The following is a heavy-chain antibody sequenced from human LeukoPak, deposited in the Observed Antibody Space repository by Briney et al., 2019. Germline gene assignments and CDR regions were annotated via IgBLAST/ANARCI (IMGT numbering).Heavy chain of an antibody. D-gene: IGHD3-22*01. J-gene: IGHJ3*02. V-gene: IGHV3-74*01. CDR1: GFTFSSYW. CDR3: ARGDYYDSSGYYDAFDI. CDR2: INSDGSST. Sequence: GGSLRLSCAASGFTFSSYWMHWVRQAPGKGLVWVSRINSDGSSTSYADSVKGRFTISRDNAKNTLYLQMNSLRAEDTAVYYCARGDYYDSSGYYDAFDIWGQGTMVTVSS.